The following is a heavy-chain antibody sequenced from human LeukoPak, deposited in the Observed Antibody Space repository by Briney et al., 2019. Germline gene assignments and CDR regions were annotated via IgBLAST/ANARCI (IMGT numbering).Heavy chain of an antibody. D-gene: IGHD4-17*01. CDR3: ARDADYGDYAPPFDY. CDR1: GYTFTSHG. V-gene: IGHV1-18*01. CDR2: ISAYNGNT. J-gene: IGHJ4*02. Sequence: ASVKVSCKASGYTFTSHGISWVRQAPGQGLEWMGWISAYNGNTNYAQKLQGRVTMTTDTPTSTAYMELRSLRSDDTAVYYCARDADYGDYAPPFDYWGQGTLVTVSS.